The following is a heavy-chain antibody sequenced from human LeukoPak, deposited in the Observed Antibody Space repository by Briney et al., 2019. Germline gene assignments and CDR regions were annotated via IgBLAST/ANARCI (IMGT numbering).Heavy chain of an antibody. CDR1: GFTFSSYW. J-gene: IGHJ4*02. Sequence: GGSLRLSCAASGFTFSSYWMRWVRQAPGKGLVWVSRIISDGSSTSYVDSVKGRFTISRDNAKNTLYLQMNSLRAEDTAVYYCASSAILTGYYTGHDYWGQGTLVTVSS. CDR3: ASSAILTGYYTGHDY. V-gene: IGHV3-74*01. CDR2: IISDGSST. D-gene: IGHD3-9*01.